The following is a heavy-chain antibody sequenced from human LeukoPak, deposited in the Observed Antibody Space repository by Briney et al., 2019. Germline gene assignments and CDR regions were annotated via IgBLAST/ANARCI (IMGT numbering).Heavy chain of an antibody. D-gene: IGHD5-12*01. CDR1: GDSISSSAYY. V-gene: IGHV4-39*01. CDR2: FDYSGST. J-gene: IGHJ4*02. Sequence: SETLSLTCSVSGDSISSSAYYWGWIRQTPGKGLEWIGSFDYSGSTFYNPSLKSRVTISVDTSKNQFSLKLSSVSAADTAVYYCATYRVATIRAPFDYWGQGTLVTVSS. CDR3: ATYRVATIRAPFDY.